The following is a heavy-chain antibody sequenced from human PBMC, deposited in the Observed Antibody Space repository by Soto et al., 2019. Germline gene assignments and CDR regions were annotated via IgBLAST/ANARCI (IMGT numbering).Heavy chain of an antibody. Sequence: QVQLVETGGGVVQPGRSLRLSCAASGFTFSSYGMHWVRQAPGKGLEWVAVIWYDGSNKYYADSVKGRFTISRDNSNNTLYLQMNSLRAEDTAVYYCARDGGGPYGMDVWGQGTTVTVSS. J-gene: IGHJ6*02. D-gene: IGHD3-3*01. V-gene: IGHV3-33*01. CDR1: GFTFSSYG. CDR3: ARDGGGPYGMDV. CDR2: IWYDGSNK.